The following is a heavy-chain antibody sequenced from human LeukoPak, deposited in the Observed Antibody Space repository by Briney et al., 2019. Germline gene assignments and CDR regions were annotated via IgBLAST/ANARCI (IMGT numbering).Heavy chain of an antibody. J-gene: IGHJ4*02. D-gene: IGHD6-6*01. V-gene: IGHV3-66*02. CDR2: IYSGGST. Sequence: GGSLRLSCAASGFTVSSNYMSSVRQAPGKGLEWVSVIYSGGSTYYADSVKGRFTISRDNSKNTLYLQMNSLRAEDTAVYYCARGHYSSSSYYFDYWGQGTLVTVSS. CDR1: GFTVSSNY. CDR3: ARGHYSSSSYYFDY.